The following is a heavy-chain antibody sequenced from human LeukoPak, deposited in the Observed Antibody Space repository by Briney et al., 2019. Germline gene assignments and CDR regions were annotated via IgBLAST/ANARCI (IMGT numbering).Heavy chain of an antibody. D-gene: IGHD6-13*01. CDR1: RYTSTAYN. V-gene: IGHV1-2*02. Sequence: ASVKASCKASRYTSTAYNMHWVPQAPGQGPEWMGWINPNSGGTDYAQKFQGRVTMTRDTSISTAYMELSSLTSDDTAVYYCARDGIYSRNFDAFDIWGQGTMVTVSS. CDR3: ARDGIYSRNFDAFDI. J-gene: IGHJ3*02. CDR2: INPNSGGT.